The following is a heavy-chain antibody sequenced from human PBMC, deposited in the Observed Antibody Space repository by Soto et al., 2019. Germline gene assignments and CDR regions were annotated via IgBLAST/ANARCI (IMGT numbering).Heavy chain of an antibody. V-gene: IGHV4-34*01. CDR1: GGSFSGYY. CDR2: INHSGRT. D-gene: IGHD2-15*01. Sequence: QVQIQQWGAGLLKPSETLSLTCAVYGGSFSGYYCRWIRQPPGQWLEWSGEINHSGRTNYNPSRKSRVTISVDTSKKQSSLKLSSVTAADTAVYYCARVPIGGSCYFDCLGQGTLVTVSS. CDR3: ARVPIGGSCYFDC. J-gene: IGHJ4*02.